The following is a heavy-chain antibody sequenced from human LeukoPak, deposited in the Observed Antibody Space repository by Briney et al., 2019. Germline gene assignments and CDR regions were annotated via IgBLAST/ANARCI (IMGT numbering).Heavy chain of an antibody. CDR3: ARQGASTYYDFWSGYEMDY. J-gene: IGHJ4*02. D-gene: IGHD3-3*01. CDR2: ISSSSSYI. V-gene: IGHV3-21*01. CDR1: GFTFSSYS. Sequence: GGSLRLSCAASGFTFSSYSMNWVRQAPGKGLEWVSSISSSSSYIYYADSVKGRFNISRDNAKKSLYLQMNSLRAEDTAVYYCARQGASTYYDFWSGYEMDYWGQGTLVTVSS.